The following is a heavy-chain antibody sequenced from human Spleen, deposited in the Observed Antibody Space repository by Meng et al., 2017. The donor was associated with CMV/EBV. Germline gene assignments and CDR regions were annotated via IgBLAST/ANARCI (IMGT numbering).Heavy chain of an antibody. J-gene: IGHJ6*02. CDR3: ARVMSYDFWSQLGMDV. D-gene: IGHD3-3*01. CDR1: GFTFDDYG. V-gene: IGHV3-20*04. Sequence: GGSLRLSCAASGFTFDDYGMSWVRQAPGKGLEWVSGINWNGGSTGYVDSVKVRFTISRDNAKNSLYLQMNSLRAEDTALYYCARVMSYDFWSQLGMDVWGQGTTVTVSS. CDR2: INWNGGST.